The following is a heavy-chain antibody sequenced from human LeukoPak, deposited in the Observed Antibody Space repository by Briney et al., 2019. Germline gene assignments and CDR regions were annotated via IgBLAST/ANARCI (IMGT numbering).Heavy chain of an antibody. V-gene: IGHV4-61*02. CDR2: IYTSGST. CDR3: ARGTEYGSGSYYGY. CDR1: GGSISSGSYY. D-gene: IGHD3-10*01. J-gene: IGHJ4*02. Sequence: SQTLSLTCTVSGGSISSGSYYWSWIRQPAGKGLEWIGRIYTSGSTNYNPSLKSRVTISVDTSKNQFSLKLSSVTAADTAVYYCARGTEYGSGSYYGYWGQGTLVTVSS.